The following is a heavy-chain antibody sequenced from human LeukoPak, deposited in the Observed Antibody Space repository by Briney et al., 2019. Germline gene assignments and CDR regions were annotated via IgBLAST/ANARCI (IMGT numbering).Heavy chain of an antibody. Sequence: QAGGSLRLSCAASGFTFTTYAMSWVRQAPGKGLEWVSAISGSGGTTYYADSVRGRFIISRDNSKSTLYFQMNSLRGEDTAIYYCAKRSPYNSSSYYLDFWGQGTLVTVSS. J-gene: IGHJ4*02. CDR3: AKRSPYNSSSYYLDF. D-gene: IGHD6-6*01. CDR2: ISGSGGTT. V-gene: IGHV3-23*01. CDR1: GFTFTTYA.